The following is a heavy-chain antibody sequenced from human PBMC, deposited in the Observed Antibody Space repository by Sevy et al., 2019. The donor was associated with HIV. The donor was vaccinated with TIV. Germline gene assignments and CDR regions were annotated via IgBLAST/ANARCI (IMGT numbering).Heavy chain of an antibody. J-gene: IGHJ4*02. V-gene: IGHV3-49*04. D-gene: IGHD5-18*01. CDR3: IRDGRGYSRPFDY. CDR1: GFTFSDYA. CDR2: IRSKFYGGTA. Sequence: GGSLRLSCTASGFTFSDYAMTWVRQAPGKGLEWVRFIRSKFYGGTAEYAASVKGRFSISRDDSKNIAYLQMNSLKTDDTGVYYCIRDGRGYSRPFDYWVQGTLVTVSS.